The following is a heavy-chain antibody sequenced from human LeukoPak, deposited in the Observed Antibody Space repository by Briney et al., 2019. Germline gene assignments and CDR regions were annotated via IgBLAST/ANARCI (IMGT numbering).Heavy chain of an antibody. J-gene: IGHJ4*02. CDR1: GFTFSSYS. V-gene: IGHV3-21*01. D-gene: IGHD6-13*01. Sequence: PGGSLRLSCAASGFTFSSYSINWVHQAPGKGLEWVSSISSSSYKYYADSVKGRFTISRDNAKNSLYLQMNSLRAEDTAVYYCARDLGQQLVHFDYWGQGTLVTVSS. CDR2: ISSSSYK. CDR3: ARDLGQQLVHFDY.